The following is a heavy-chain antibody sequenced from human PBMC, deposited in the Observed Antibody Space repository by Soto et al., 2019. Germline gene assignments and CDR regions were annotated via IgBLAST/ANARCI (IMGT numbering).Heavy chain of an antibody. V-gene: IGHV4-30-4*01. CDR1: GGSISSGDYY. J-gene: IGHJ4*02. Sequence: SETLSLTCTVSGGSISSGDYYWSWIRQPPGKGLEWIGYIYYSGSTYYNPSLKSRVTISVDTSKNQFSLKLSSVTAADTAVYYCAKTGGYSGYERFDYWGQGTLVTVSS. D-gene: IGHD5-12*01. CDR2: IYYSGST. CDR3: AKTGGYSGYERFDY.